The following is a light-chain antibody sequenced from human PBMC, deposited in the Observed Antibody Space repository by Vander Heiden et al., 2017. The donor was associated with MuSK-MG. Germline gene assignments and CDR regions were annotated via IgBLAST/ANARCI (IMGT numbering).Light chain of an antibody. V-gene: IGKV1-5*03. CDR1: QTISSW. CDR3: QQYNSWT. Sequence: DIQMTQSPSTLSASVGDRITITCRASQTISSWLAWYQQKPGKAPKLLIYTASSLQSGVPSRFSGSGSGTEFTLTISSLQPDDFATYHCQQYNSWTFGQGTKVEIQ. CDR2: TAS. J-gene: IGKJ1*01.